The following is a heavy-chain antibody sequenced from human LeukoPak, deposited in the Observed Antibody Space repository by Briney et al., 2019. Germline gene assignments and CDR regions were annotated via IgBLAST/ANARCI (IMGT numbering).Heavy chain of an antibody. Sequence: KPSETLSLTCTVSGGSIISYYWSWIRQPPGRGLEWIGYIYYSGSTNYNPSLKSRVTISVDTSRNQFSLKLSSVTAADTAVYYCARGALRVGATSFDYWGQGTLVTVSS. CDR2: IYYSGST. J-gene: IGHJ4*02. V-gene: IGHV4-59*01. CDR1: GGSIISYY. D-gene: IGHD1-26*01. CDR3: ARGALRVGATSFDY.